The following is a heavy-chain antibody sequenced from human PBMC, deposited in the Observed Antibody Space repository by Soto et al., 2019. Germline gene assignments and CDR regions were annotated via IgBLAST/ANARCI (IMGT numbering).Heavy chain of an antibody. CDR2: ISYDGSNK. Sequence: PGGSLRLSCAASGFTFSSYAMHWVRQAPGKGLEWVAVISYDGSNKYYADSVKGRFTISRDNSKNTLYLQMNSLRAEDTAVYYCARGHMTTVTTQALYYYYYYGVDVWGQGTTVTVSS. D-gene: IGHD4-17*01. J-gene: IGHJ6*02. CDR3: ARGHMTTVTTQALYYYYYYGVDV. CDR1: GFTFSSYA. V-gene: IGHV3-30-3*01.